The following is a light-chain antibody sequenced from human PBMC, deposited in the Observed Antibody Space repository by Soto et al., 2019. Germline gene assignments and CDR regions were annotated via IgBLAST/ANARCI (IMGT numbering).Light chain of an antibody. CDR3: QEYGSSPYT. J-gene: IGKJ2*01. CDR1: QSVSGYY. V-gene: IGKV3-20*01. CDR2: GAF. Sequence: IVLTQSPGTLSLSPGERATLSCRARQSVSGYYLAWFRQKPGQAPRLLIYGAFNRATDIPDRFSGRGSGTDFTLTISRLEPEDFAVYYCQEYGSSPYTFGQGTKLEIK.